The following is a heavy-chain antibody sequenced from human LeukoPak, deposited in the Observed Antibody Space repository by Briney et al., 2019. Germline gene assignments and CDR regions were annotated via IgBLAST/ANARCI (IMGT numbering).Heavy chain of an antibody. V-gene: IGHV3-21*01. CDR1: GFTFSRYW. CDR3: ARGEQLGHLEYFQH. CDR2: ISSTSDI. Sequence: KSGGSLRLSCAASGFTFSRYWMHWVRQAPGKGLEWVSSISSTSDIYCADSVKGRFNISRDNAKNSLYLQMNSLRTGDTAVYYCARGEQLGHLEYFQHWGQGTLVTVSS. D-gene: IGHD6-13*01. J-gene: IGHJ1*01.